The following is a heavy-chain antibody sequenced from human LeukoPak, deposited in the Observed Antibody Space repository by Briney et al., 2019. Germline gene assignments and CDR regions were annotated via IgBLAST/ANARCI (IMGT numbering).Heavy chain of an antibody. CDR1: GGSISSSSYY. V-gene: IGHV4-39*07. Sequence: SETLSLTCTVSGGSISSSSYYWVWIRQPPGKGLEWIGTIDYSGTTYYKPSLKSRVTISVDTSKNQFSLKLSSVTAADTAVYYCARPKTYYYDSSGYYDGAFDIWGQGTMVTVSS. D-gene: IGHD3-22*01. J-gene: IGHJ3*02. CDR3: ARPKTYYYDSSGYYDGAFDI. CDR2: IDYSGTT.